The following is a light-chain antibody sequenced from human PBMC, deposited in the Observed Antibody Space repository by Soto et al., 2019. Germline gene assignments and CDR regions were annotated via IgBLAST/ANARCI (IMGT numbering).Light chain of an antibody. CDR2: DAS. CDR1: QNVGYY. Sequence: EIVLTQSPATLSLSPGERATLSCRANQNVGYYLAWYQQRPGQAPRLLIYDASSRAPGIPARFSGSGSGTDFTLTISRPEPDDFSVYFCQQRSGWPLTFGGGTKVDIK. V-gene: IGKV3-11*01. CDR3: QQRSGWPLT. J-gene: IGKJ4*01.